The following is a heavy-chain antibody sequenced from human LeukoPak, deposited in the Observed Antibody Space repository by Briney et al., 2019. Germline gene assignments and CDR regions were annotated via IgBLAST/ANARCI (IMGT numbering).Heavy chain of an antibody. V-gene: IGHV3-30-3*01. J-gene: IGHJ4*02. CDR1: GFTFSSYA. Sequence: PGGSLRLSCAASGFTFSSYAMHWVRQAPGKGLEWVAVISYDGSNKYYADSVKGRFTISRDNSKNTLYLQMNSLRAEDTAVYYCARIFALGYCSSTSCYRDYWGQGTLVTVSS. CDR2: ISYDGSNK. D-gene: IGHD2-2*02. CDR3: ARIFALGYCSSTSCYRDY.